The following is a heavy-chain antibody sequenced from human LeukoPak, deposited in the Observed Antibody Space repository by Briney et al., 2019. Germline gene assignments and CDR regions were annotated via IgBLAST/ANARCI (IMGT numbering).Heavy chain of an antibody. Sequence: SQTLSLTCTVSGGSISSGDYYWSWIRQPPGKGLEWIGYIYYSGSTYYNPSLKSRVTISVDTSKNQFSLKLSSVTAADTAVYYRARVWTHASVIVALEFDYWGQGTLVTVSS. J-gene: IGHJ4*02. V-gene: IGHV4-30-4*01. D-gene: IGHD5-12*01. CDR2: IYYSGST. CDR3: ARVWTHASVIVALEFDY. CDR1: GGSISSGDYY.